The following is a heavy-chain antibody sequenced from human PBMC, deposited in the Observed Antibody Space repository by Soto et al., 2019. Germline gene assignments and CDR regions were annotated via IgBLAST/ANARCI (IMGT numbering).Heavy chain of an antibody. Sequence: SETLSLTCTVSGGSISTYYWNWIRQPPGKGLEWIGYIYYGGSANYNPSLKSRVTISVDTSKKQFSLKLSSVTAADTAVHYCARGGHCTNGVCSALDYWGQGTLVTVSS. V-gene: IGHV4-59*08. CDR1: GGSISTYY. D-gene: IGHD2-8*01. J-gene: IGHJ4*02. CDR3: ARGGHCTNGVCSALDY. CDR2: IYYGGSA.